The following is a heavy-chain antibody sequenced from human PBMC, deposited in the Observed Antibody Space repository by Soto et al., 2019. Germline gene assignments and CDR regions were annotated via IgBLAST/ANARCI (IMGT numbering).Heavy chain of an antibody. CDR3: ARWTALLSSTSIHDAFDI. J-gene: IGHJ3*02. CDR1: GYTFTSYY. V-gene: IGHV1-46*03. D-gene: IGHD2-2*01. CDR2: INPSGGST. Sequence: ASVKVPCKASGYTFTSYYMHWVRQSPGQGLEWMGIINPSGGSTSYAQKFQGRVTMTRDTSTSTVYMELSSLRSEDTAVYYCARWTALLSSTSIHDAFDIWGQGTMVTVSS.